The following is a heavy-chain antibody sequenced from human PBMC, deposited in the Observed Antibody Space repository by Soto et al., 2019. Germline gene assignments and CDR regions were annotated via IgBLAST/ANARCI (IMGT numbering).Heavy chain of an antibody. D-gene: IGHD3-10*01. V-gene: IGHV3-23*01. J-gene: IGHJ5*02. CDR3: AKVGLWFGELVPREGPWFDP. CDR1: GFTFSSYA. Sequence: GGSLRLSCAASGFTFSSYAMSWVRQAPGKGLEWVSTITGGGGSTYYADSVKGRFTISRDNSKNTLYVQMNSLRAEDTAVYYCAKVGLWFGELVPREGPWFDPWGQGTLVTVSS. CDR2: ITGGGGST.